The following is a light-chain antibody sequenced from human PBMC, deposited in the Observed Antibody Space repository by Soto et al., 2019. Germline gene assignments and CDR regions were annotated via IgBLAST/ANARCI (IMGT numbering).Light chain of an antibody. V-gene: IGKV1-39*01. CDR3: QQSYSTPSSIT. CDR1: QSISSY. CDR2: AAS. Sequence: DIQMTQSPSSLSASVGDRVTITCRASQSISSYLNWYQQKPGKAPKLLIYAASSLQSGVPSRFSDSGSGTDFTLTISSLQPEDFATYYCQQSYSTPSSITFGQGTRLEIK. J-gene: IGKJ5*01.